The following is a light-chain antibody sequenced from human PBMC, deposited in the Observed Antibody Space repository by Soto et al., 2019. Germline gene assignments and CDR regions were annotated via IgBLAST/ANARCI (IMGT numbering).Light chain of an antibody. CDR3: ALYVGSGTVV. CDR2: STN. V-gene: IGLV8-61*01. J-gene: IGLJ2*01. Sequence: QTVVSQEPSFSVSPGETVTLTCGLTSASVLTSYYPSWYQQTPGQAPRTLIYSTNIRSSGVPDRFSGSILGSKAALTITGAQADDESDYYCALYVGSGTVVFGGGTQLTVL. CDR1: SASVLTSYY.